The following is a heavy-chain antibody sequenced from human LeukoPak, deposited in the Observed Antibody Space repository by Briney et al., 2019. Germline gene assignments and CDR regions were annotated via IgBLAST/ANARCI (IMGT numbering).Heavy chain of an antibody. Sequence: GGSLRLSCAASGFTFSYYWMHWVRQAPGKGLVWVSRINSEGTSTSFADSVKGRFTVSRDNSYNTVSLQMNSLRDEDTGVYYCAKGLRTGVGPYMGYHYYMDVWGKGATVTVSS. V-gene: IGHV3-74*01. J-gene: IGHJ6*03. D-gene: IGHD3-16*01. CDR3: AKGLRTGVGPYMGYHYYMDV. CDR2: INSEGTST. CDR1: GFTFSYYW.